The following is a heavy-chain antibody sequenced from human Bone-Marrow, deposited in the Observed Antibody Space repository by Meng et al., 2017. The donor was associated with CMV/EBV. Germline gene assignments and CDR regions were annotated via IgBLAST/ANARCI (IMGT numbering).Heavy chain of an antibody. J-gene: IGHJ5*01. CDR3: ARDFALGWLQEVGDWFDS. V-gene: IGHV3-48*03. Sequence: GGSLRLSCAASGFTFSTYEMNWVRQAPGKGLEWLSYISSSGSSYTVYYADAVKGRFTISRDNAKNSLYLQMNSLRAEDTAVYYCARDFALGWLQEVGDWFDSWGQGTRVTVSS. D-gene: IGHD5-12*01. CDR1: GFTFSTYE. CDR2: ISSSGSSYTV.